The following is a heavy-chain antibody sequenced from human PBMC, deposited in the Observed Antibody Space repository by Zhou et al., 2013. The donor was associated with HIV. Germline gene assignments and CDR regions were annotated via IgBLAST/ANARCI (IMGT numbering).Heavy chain of an antibody. J-gene: IGHJ4*02. CDR3: ARVRDSSGWYYFDY. V-gene: IGHV1-8*02. CDR1: QYTFTDYY. CDR2: MNPNSGNT. Sequence: QVQLVQSGPEVKKPRASVKVSCRASQYTFTDYYIHWLRQAPGQGLEWMGWMNPNSGNTGYAQKFQGRVTMTRNTSISTAYMELSSLRSEDTAVYYCARVRDSSGWYYFDYWGQGTLVTVSS. D-gene: IGHD6-19*01.